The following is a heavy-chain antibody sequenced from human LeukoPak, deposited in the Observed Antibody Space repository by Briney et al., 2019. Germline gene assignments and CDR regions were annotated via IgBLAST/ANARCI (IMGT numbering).Heavy chain of an antibody. V-gene: IGHV4-39*01. J-gene: IGHJ4*02. CDR1: AGSISSSSYY. CDR3: ARHNRGLGQLGSYLKTEVDY. D-gene: IGHD3-16*02. CDR2: IYYSGTT. Sequence: SETLSLTCTVSAGSISSSSYYWGWIRQPPGKGLEWIGSIYYSGTTYYNPSLKSRVTISVDTSKNQFSLEVPSVPATDPAVYYCARHNRGLGQLGSYLKTEVDYWGQGTLVTVSS.